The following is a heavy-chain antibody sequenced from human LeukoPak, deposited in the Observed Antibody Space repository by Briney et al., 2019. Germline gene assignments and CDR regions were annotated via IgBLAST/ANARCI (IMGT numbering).Heavy chain of an antibody. J-gene: IGHJ4*02. CDR3: ARGRYDSSGYYSISDY. D-gene: IGHD3-22*01. CDR2: ISSSSSYI. V-gene: IGHV3-21*01. CDR1: GFTFSSYS. Sequence: GGSLRLSCAASGFTFSSYSMNWVRQAPGKGLEWVSSISSSSSYIYYADSVKGRFTISRDNAKKSLYLQMNSLRAEDTAVYYCARGRYDSSGYYSISDYWGQGTLVTVSS.